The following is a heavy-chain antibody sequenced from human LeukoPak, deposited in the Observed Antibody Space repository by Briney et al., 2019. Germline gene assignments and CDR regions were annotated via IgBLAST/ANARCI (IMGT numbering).Heavy chain of an antibody. D-gene: IGHD1-26*01. J-gene: IGHJ4*02. V-gene: IGHV1-58*02. CDR3: ARDPDSGSSHFDY. CDR1: GFTFTRSA. CDR2: IVVGSGNT. Sequence: SVKVSCKASGFTFTRSAMQWVRQARGQCLEWIGWIVVGSGNTNYAEKFQERVTITRDMSTSTAYMELSSLRSEDTGVYYCARDPDSGSSHFDYWGQGTLVTVSS.